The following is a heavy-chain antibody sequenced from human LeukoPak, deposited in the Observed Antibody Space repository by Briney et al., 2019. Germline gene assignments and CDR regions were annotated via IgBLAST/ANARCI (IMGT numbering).Heavy chain of an antibody. D-gene: IGHD1-26*01. V-gene: IGHV3-21*01. J-gene: IGHJ4*02. CDR3: ARDRIVGAHYFDY. Sequence: GGSLRLSCAASGFTFSSYSMNWVRQAPGKGLEWVSSISSSSSYIYYADSVKGRFTISRDNAKNSLYLQMNSLRAEDTAVYYCARDRIVGAHYFDYWGQGTLVTVSS. CDR2: ISSSSSYI. CDR1: GFTFSSYS.